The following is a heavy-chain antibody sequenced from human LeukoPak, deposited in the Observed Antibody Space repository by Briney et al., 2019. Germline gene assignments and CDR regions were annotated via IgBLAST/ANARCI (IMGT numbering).Heavy chain of an antibody. J-gene: IGHJ4*02. Sequence: GASVKVSCKASGGTFSSYAISWVRQAPGQGLEWMGGIIPIFGTANYAQKFRGRVTITTDESTSTAYMELSSLRSEDTAVYYCARDRATTYIAGRGVWGQGTLVTVSS. V-gene: IGHV1-69*05. CDR3: ARDRATTYIAGRGV. CDR2: IIPIFGTA. CDR1: GGTFSSYA. D-gene: IGHD1-26*01.